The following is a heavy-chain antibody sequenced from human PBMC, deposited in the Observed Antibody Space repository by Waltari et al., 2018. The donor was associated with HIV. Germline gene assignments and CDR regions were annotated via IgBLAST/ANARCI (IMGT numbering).Heavy chain of an antibody. CDR1: GFTFSSYA. CDR2: ISGTDGTT. D-gene: IGHD3-22*01. J-gene: IGHJ4*02. Sequence: EVQLLESGGALVQPGGSLSLSCAASGFTFSSYAMTWVRQAPGKGLEWVSSISGTDGTTYYADSVKGRFTISRDNSKNMVYLQIHSLRAEDTAIFYCAKDKGAYFYDTSGYRQPLGFDDWGQGTLVTVSS. V-gene: IGHV3-23*01. CDR3: AKDKGAYFYDTSGYRQPLGFDD.